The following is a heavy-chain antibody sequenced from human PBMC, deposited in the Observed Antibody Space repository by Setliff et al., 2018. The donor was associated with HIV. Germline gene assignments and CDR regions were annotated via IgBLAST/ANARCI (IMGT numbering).Heavy chain of an antibody. CDR2: MNPNSGNT. J-gene: IGHJ4*02. D-gene: IGHD6-19*01. CDR1: GYDFKIYD. Sequence: ASVKVSCKASGYDFKIYDINWVRQATGQGLEWMGWMNPNSGNTGYAQKFQGRVTMTRNTSISTAYMELSSLRSEDTAVYYCARGPLPGGWYVYFDYWGQGTLVTVSS. V-gene: IGHV1-8*01. CDR3: ARGPLPGGWYVYFDY.